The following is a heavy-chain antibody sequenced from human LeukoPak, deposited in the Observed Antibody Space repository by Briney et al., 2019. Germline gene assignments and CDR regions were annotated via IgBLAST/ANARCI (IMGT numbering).Heavy chain of an antibody. Sequence: GSSVKVSCKASGGTFSSYAISWVRQAPGQGLEWMGGIIPIFGTANYAQKFQGRVTITADESTSTAYMELSSLKASDTAMYYCARQDGEKTNWFDPWGQGTLVTVSS. CDR2: IIPIFGTA. V-gene: IGHV1-69*01. CDR1: GGTFSSYA. J-gene: IGHJ5*02. CDR3: ARQDGEKTNWFDP. D-gene: IGHD4-17*01.